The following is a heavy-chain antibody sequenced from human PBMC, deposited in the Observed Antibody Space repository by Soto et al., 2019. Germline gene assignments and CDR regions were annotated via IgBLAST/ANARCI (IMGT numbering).Heavy chain of an antibody. D-gene: IGHD5-12*01. V-gene: IGHV3-30-3*01. Sequence: SGGSLRLSCAASGFTFSSYAMHWVRQAPGKGLEWVAVISYDGSNKYYADSVRGRFTIPRDNSKNTLYLQMNSLRAEDTAVYYCARDSWGGPIVATIGYYFDYWGQGTLVTVSS. CDR2: ISYDGSNK. J-gene: IGHJ4*02. CDR3: ARDSWGGPIVATIGYYFDY. CDR1: GFTFSSYA.